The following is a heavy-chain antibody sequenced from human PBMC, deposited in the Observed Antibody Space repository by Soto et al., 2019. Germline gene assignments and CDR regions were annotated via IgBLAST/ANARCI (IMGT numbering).Heavy chain of an antibody. Sequence: GGSLRLSCAASGFTFSSYWMHWVRQAPGKGLVWVSRINSDGSSTSYADSVKGRFTISRDNAKNTLYLQMNSLRAEDTAVYYCARVSVLRFLEWFPRDYYYGMDVWGQGTTVTVSS. CDR3: ARVSVLRFLEWFPRDYYYGMDV. J-gene: IGHJ6*02. V-gene: IGHV3-74*01. CDR1: GFTFSSYW. D-gene: IGHD3-3*01. CDR2: INSDGSST.